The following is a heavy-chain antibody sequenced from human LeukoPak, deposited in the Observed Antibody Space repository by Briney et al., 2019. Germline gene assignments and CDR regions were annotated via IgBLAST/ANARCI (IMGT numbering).Heavy chain of an antibody. V-gene: IGHV1-8*01. J-gene: IGHJ6*02. CDR3: ARVGKGSGSGSYNYYYYYGMDV. CDR2: MNPNSGNT. D-gene: IGHD3-10*01. CDR1: GYTFTRYD. Sequence: GASVKVSCKASGYTFTRYDIKWVRQATGQGREWMGWMNPNSGNTGYAQKFQGRVTMTRNTSISTAYMELSSLRSEATAVYYCARVGKGSGSGSYNYYYYYGMDVWGQGTTVTVSS.